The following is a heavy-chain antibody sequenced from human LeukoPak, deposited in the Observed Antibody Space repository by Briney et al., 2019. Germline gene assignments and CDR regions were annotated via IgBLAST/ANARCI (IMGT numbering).Heavy chain of an antibody. J-gene: IGHJ5*02. V-gene: IGHV3-23*01. CDR3: ARDGRAAYCGGDCKGGWFDP. D-gene: IGHD2-21*02. Sequence: GGSLRLSCAASGFTFSSYAMSWVRQAPGKGLEWVSAISGSGGSTYYADSVKGRFTISRDNSKNTLYLQMNSLRAEDTAVYYCARDGRAAYCGGDCKGGWFDPWGQGTLVTVSS. CDR1: GFTFSSYA. CDR2: ISGSGGST.